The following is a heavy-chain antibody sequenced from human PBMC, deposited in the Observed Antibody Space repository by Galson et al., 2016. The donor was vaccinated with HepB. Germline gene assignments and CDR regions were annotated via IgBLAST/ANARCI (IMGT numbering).Heavy chain of an antibody. D-gene: IGHD3-10*01. J-gene: IGHJ4*02. V-gene: IGHV4-31*03. Sequence: TLSLTCTVSGDSISSGDYCWNWVRQLPGKGLEFIGYIYYSGSTYYNPSLKSRVAISVGTSKTQFSLKLTSVTAADTAVYYCASLASGLLYFDSWGQGRLVTVSS. CDR1: GDSISSGDYC. CDR2: IYYSGST. CDR3: ASLASGLLYFDS.